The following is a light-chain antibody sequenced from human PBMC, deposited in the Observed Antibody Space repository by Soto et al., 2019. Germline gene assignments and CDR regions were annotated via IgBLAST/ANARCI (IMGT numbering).Light chain of an antibody. CDR3: QNYNSYSEE. Sequence: DIQMTPSPSSLSSSVGVSVPITCKATQDISNYLDWYQQKPGKAPKLLIYKASTLKSGVPSRFSGSGAGTEFTLTISSLQPDDFATYYCQNYNSYSEEFGQGTKVDIK. J-gene: IGKJ1*01. CDR2: KAS. CDR1: QDISNY. V-gene: IGKV1-5*03.